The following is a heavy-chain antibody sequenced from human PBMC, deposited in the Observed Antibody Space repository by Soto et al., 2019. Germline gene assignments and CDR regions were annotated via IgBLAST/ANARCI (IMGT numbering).Heavy chain of an antibody. V-gene: IGHV1-18*01. CDR3: ARGLRFGELLYPSTWFDP. J-gene: IGHJ5*02. Sequence: ASVKVSCKASGYTFTSYGISWVRQAPGQGLEWMGWISAYNGNTNYAQKLQGRVTMTTDTSTSTAYMELRSLRSDDTAVYYCARGLRFGELLYPSTWFDPWGQGTLVTAS. CDR1: GYTFTSYG. D-gene: IGHD3-10*01. CDR2: ISAYNGNT.